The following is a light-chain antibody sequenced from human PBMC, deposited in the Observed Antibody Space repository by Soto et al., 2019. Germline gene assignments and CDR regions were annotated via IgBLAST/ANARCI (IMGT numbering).Light chain of an antibody. CDR2: DAP. CDR1: QTIGSW. Sequence: DIQMTQSPSTLSASVGDRVTITCRASQTIGSWLAWYQQKPGKAPELLIYDAPTLEGGVPSRFSGSGSGTEFSLTITSLQPDDFATFYCQQYSSFPRTFGQGTKVEIK. CDR3: QQYSSFPRT. J-gene: IGKJ1*01. V-gene: IGKV1-5*01.